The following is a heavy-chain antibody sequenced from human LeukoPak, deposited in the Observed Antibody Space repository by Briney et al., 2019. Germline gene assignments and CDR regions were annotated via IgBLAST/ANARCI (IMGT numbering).Heavy chain of an antibody. V-gene: IGHV4-34*01. CDR3: ARPLRRYSSSSGYFQH. D-gene: IGHD6-6*01. J-gene: IGHJ1*01. Sequence: SETLSLTCAVYGGSFSGYYWSWIRQPPGKGLEWIGEINHSGSTNYNPSLKSRVTISVDTSKNQFSLKLSSVTAADTAVYYCARPLRRYSSSSGYFQHWGQGTLVTVSS. CDR2: INHSGST. CDR1: GGSFSGYY.